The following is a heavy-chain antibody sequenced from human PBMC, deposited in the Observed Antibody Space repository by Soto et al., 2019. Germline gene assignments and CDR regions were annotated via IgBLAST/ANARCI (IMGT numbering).Heavy chain of an antibody. CDR1: GGTFSSYA. CDR2: IIPIFGTA. J-gene: IGHJ6*03. CDR3: ARHVPIGVENDYYYYYMDV. Sequence: ASVKVSCKASGGTFSSYAISWVRQAPGQGLEWMGGIIPIFGTANYAQKFQGRVTITADESTSTAYMELSSLRSEDTAVYYCARHVPIGVENDYYYYYMDVWGKGTTVTVSS. D-gene: IGHD3-10*01. V-gene: IGHV1-69*13.